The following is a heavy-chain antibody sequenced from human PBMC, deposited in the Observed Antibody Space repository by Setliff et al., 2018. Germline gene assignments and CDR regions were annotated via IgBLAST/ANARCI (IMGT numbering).Heavy chain of an antibody. CDR3: ARRSQGRWYEVGWFDP. V-gene: IGHV4-39*01. CDR2: ISHSGSNY. Sequence: SETLSLTCTVSGGSISDNSYYWGWIRQPPGKELEWIGGISHSGSNYYYNPSLKSRVTISVDTSKNQFSLKVNSVTAADTAIYYCARRSQGRWYEVGWFDPWGQGTLVTVSS. J-gene: IGHJ5*02. CDR1: GGSISDNSYY. D-gene: IGHD6-13*01.